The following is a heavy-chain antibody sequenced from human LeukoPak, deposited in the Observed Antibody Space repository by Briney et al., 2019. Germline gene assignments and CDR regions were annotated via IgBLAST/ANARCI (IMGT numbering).Heavy chain of an antibody. CDR2: IVHSGST. Sequence: SETLSLTCTVSGASIISSYWSWIRQPPGEGLEWIAYIVHSGSTNYRPSLRGRVTISVDTSKNQFSLKVRSVTAADTAVYYCARTESAHYFGVDVWGQGNTVTVSS. V-gene: IGHV4-59*01. J-gene: IGHJ6*02. CDR3: ARTESAHYFGVDV. CDR1: GASIISSY.